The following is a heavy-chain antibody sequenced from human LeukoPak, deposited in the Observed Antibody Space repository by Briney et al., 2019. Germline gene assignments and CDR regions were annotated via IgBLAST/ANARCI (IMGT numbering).Heavy chain of an antibody. CDR3: ARWRTDWGFDY. D-gene: IGHD7-27*01. Sequence: SETLSLTCTVSNGSISGYYWSWIRQPPGKGLEFIGSVYYRGDTNYNPSLQSRATVSLDPSKSQFSLKLSSVTAADTAVYFCARWRTDWGFDYWGQGALVTVSS. V-gene: IGHV4-59*01. CDR2: VYYRGDT. J-gene: IGHJ4*02. CDR1: NGSISGYY.